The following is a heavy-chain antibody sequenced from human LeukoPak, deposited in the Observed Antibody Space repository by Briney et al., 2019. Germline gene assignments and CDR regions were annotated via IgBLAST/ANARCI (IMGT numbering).Heavy chain of an antibody. CDR1: GFTFSSYG. CDR2: ISYDGSNK. Sequence: GRSLRLSCAASGFTFSSYGMHWVRQAPGKGLEWVAVISYDGSNKYYADSVKGRFTISRDNSKNTLYLQMNSLRAEDTAGYYCAKDLRSGWESDIDYWGQGTLVTVSS. V-gene: IGHV3-30*18. J-gene: IGHJ4*02. CDR3: AKDLRSGWESDIDY. D-gene: IGHD6-19*01.